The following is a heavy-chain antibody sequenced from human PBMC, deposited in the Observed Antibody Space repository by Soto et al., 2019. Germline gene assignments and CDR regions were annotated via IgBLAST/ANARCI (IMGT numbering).Heavy chain of an antibody. Sequence: PGESLKISCKDSGDTFTNYLIAWVRQMPGKGLEWMGIIHVGTSDIRYTPSFKGQVTISADKSIRTAYLQWSSLKASDTAMYYCALVVDGLFYSDYWGQGTPVTVSS. CDR2: IHVGTSDI. D-gene: IGHD3-22*01. V-gene: IGHV5-51*01. J-gene: IGHJ4*02. CDR1: GDTFTNYL. CDR3: ALVVDGLFYSDY.